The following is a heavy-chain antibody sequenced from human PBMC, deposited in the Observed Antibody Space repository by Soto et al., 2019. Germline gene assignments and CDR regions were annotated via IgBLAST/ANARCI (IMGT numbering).Heavy chain of an antibody. CDR3: ARDPPNYYDSSGYNVY. D-gene: IGHD3-22*01. CDR2: ISAYNGNT. Sequence: APVKVCCKAPGYTFTSYCISSLQQAPGQGLEWMGWISAYNGNTNYAQKLQGRVTMTTDTSTSTAYMELRSLRSDDTAVYYCARDPPNYYDSSGYNVYWGQGTLVTLSS. V-gene: IGHV1-18*01. J-gene: IGHJ4*02. CDR1: GYTFTSYC.